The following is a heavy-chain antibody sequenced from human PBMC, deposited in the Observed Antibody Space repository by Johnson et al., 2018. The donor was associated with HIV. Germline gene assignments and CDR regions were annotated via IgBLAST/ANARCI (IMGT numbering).Heavy chain of an antibody. V-gene: IGHV3-30*19. J-gene: IGHJ3*02. CDR1: GFTFSSYG. D-gene: IGHD1-26*01. CDR3: ARGSLSGSPDI. CDR2: IWCDGSNK. Sequence: QVQLVESGGGVAQPGRSLRLSCAASGFTFSSYGMHWVRQAPGKGLEWVAIIWCDGSNKYYADSVKGRFTISRDNSKNTLYLQMNSLRAEDTAVYYCARGSLSGSPDIWGQGTMVTVSS.